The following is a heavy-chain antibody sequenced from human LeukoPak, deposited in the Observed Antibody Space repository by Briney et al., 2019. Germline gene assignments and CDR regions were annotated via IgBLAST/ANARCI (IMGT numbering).Heavy chain of an antibody. D-gene: IGHD6-13*01. CDR3: ARDQQPDY. V-gene: IGHV4-59*01. CDR1: GGSISSYY. CDR2: IYYSGSA. J-gene: IGHJ4*02. Sequence: PSETLSLTCTVSGGSISSYYWSWLRQPTGKGLEWIGCIYYSGSANYNPSLKSRVTISVDTSKNQFSLELRSLTAADSAVYYCARDQQPDYWGQGTLVTVSS.